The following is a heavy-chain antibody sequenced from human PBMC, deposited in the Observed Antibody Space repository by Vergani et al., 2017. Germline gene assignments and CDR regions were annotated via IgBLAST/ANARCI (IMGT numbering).Heavy chain of an antibody. CDR2: INHSGST. Sequence: QLQLQESGPGLVKTSETLSLTCTVSGGSISSSSYYWSWIRQPPGKGLEWIGEINHSGSTNYNPSLKSRVTISVDTSKNQFSLKLSSVTAADTAVYYCARFPTYYYGSGSYYPTPYFDYWGQGTLVTVSS. V-gene: IGHV4-39*07. CDR1: GGSISSSSYY. J-gene: IGHJ4*02. D-gene: IGHD3-10*01. CDR3: ARFPTYYYGSGSYYPTPYFDY.